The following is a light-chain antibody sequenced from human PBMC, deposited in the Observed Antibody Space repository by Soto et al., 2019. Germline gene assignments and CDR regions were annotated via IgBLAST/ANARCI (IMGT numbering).Light chain of an antibody. CDR3: QQYGSSPQS. CDR2: GAS. V-gene: IGKV3-20*01. Sequence: EIELTQSPGTLSLSPGQRATLSCRASQSVSSSYLAWYQQKPGQPPRLLIYGASSRATGIPDRFSGSGSGTDFTLTISRLEPEDFAVYYCQQYGSSPQSFGQGTKVEIK. J-gene: IGKJ1*01. CDR1: QSVSSSY.